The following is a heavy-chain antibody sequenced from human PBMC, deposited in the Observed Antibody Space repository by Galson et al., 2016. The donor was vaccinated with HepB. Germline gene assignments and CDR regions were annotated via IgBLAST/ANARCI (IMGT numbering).Heavy chain of an antibody. J-gene: IGHJ4*02. CDR1: GFTFSDYY. D-gene: IGHD5-12*01. CDR2: ISSSGITI. CDR3: ARDPGGYDSTTHHFDY. V-gene: IGHV3-11*01. Sequence: SLRLSCAASGFTFSDYYMSWIRQAPGKGLEWVSYISSSGITIYYADSVKGRFTISRDNAKNSLYLQMNSLRDEDTAVYYCARDPGGYDSTTHHFDYWGQGILVAVSS.